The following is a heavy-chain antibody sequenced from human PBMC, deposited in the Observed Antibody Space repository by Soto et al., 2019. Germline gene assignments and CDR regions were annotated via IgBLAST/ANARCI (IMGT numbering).Heavy chain of an antibody. Sequence: SETLSLTCTVSGASLTGGVYYWNWIRQRPGEGLEWIGHIHHTGTTKINPSLKSRVGISVDTSKNQFSLRLTSVTAADTAIYYCARCPGAVTAIEWCDPWGQGALVTVSS. CDR1: GASLTGGVYY. CDR2: IHHTGTT. J-gene: IGHJ5*02. CDR3: ARCPGAVTAIEWCDP. D-gene: IGHD2-21*02. V-gene: IGHV4-31*02.